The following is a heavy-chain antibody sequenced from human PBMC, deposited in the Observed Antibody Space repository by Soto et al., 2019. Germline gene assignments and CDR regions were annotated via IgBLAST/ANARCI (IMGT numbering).Heavy chain of an antibody. J-gene: IGHJ3*02. CDR1: GFNFENAW. CDR3: TTDTTTVVTPAHDAFDI. V-gene: IGHV3-15*07. CDR2: IKSKTDGGTT. Sequence: GGSQRLSCAASGFNFENAWMNWVRQAPGKGLEWVGRIKSKTDGGTTDYAAPVKGRFTISRDDSKNTLYLQMNSLKTEDTAVYYCTTDTTTVVTPAHDAFDIWGQGTMVTVSS. D-gene: IGHD4-17*01.